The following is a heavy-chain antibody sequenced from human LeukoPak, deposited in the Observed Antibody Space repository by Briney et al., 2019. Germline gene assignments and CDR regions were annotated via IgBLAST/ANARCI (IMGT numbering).Heavy chain of an antibody. D-gene: IGHD4-11*01. CDR2: VSAGGHST. CDR3: ARGGYSEPFDY. V-gene: IGHV3-23*01. Sequence: QPGGSLRLSCAASGVTFSSYAMSWVRQAPGKGLEWVSAVSAGGHSTYYADSVKGRFTISRDNSKNTLYLQVNSLRAEDTAIYYCARGGYSEPFDYWGQGTLVTVSS. CDR1: GVTFSSYA. J-gene: IGHJ4*02.